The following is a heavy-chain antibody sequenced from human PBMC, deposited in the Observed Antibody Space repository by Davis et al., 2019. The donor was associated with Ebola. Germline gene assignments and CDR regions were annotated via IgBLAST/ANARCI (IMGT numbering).Heavy chain of an antibody. CDR3: AKDFWNYYGSGSYYKGPYYYGMDV. J-gene: IGHJ6*02. Sequence: PGGSLRLSCAASGFTFSSYGMHWVRQAPGKGLEWVAVISYDGSNKYYADSVKGRFTISRDNSKNTLYLQMNSLRAEDTAVYYCAKDFWNYYGSGSYYKGPYYYGMDVWGQGTTVTVSS. CDR1: GFTFSSYG. CDR2: ISYDGSNK. V-gene: IGHV3-30*18. D-gene: IGHD3-10*01.